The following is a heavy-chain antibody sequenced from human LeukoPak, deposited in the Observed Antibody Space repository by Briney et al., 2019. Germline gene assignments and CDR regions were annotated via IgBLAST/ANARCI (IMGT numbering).Heavy chain of an antibody. CDR2: ISYDGSNK. V-gene: IGHV3-30*04. CDR3: AKRRDGYNTGSFDY. J-gene: IGHJ4*02. Sequence: GGSLRLSCAASGFTFSSYAMHWVRQAPGKGLEWVAVISYDGSNKYYADSVKGRFTISRDNSKNTLYLQMNSLRAEDTAVYYCAKRRDGYNTGSFDYWGQGTLVTVSS. CDR1: GFTFSSYA. D-gene: IGHD5-24*01.